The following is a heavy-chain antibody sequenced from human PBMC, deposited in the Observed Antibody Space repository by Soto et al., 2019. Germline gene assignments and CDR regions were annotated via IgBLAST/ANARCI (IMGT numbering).Heavy chain of an antibody. Sequence: QVQLVESGGGVVQPGRSLRLSCAASGFTFSSYGMHWVRQAPGKGLEWVAVISYDGSNKYYADSVKGRFTISRDNSKNTLSLQMNSLRAEDTAVYYCAKAIVVVTLYGMDVWGQGTTVTVSS. J-gene: IGHJ6*02. D-gene: IGHD3-22*01. CDR1: GFTFSSYG. V-gene: IGHV3-30*18. CDR3: AKAIVVVTLYGMDV. CDR2: ISYDGSNK.